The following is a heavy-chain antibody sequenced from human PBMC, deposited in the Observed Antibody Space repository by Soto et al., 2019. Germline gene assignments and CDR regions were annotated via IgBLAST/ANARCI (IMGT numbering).Heavy chain of an antibody. CDR1: GSPIRTYN. CDR2: IYYSGST. CDR3: ARDLAVAGGFDY. J-gene: IGHJ4*02. V-gene: IGHV4-59*01. Sequence: SDSLSLTFNDSGSPIRTYNWSGIRQPPAKGLEWIGYIYYSGSTNYNPSLKSRVTISVDTSNNQFSLKLSSVTAADTAMYYCARDLAVAGGFDYWGQGTLVTVSS. D-gene: IGHD6-19*01.